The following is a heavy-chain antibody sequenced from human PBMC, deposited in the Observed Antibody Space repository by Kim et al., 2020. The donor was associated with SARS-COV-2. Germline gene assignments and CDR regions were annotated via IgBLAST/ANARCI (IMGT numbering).Heavy chain of an antibody. CDR2: IFYSGST. Sequence: SETLSLTCTVSGGSISSSSYYWGWIRQPPEKGLEWIGNIFYSGSTYYNPSLKSRVTISVDTSKNQLSLKLSSVTAADTAVYYCARQWGSGSYYNVRFDSWGQGTLVTVSS. J-gene: IGHJ4*02. D-gene: IGHD3-10*01. V-gene: IGHV4-39*01. CDR3: ARQWGSGSYYNVRFDS. CDR1: GGSISSSSYY.